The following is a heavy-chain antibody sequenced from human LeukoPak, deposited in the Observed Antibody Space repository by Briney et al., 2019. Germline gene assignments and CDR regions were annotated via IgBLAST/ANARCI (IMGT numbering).Heavy chain of an antibody. CDR2: ISSSGSTI. CDR1: GFTFSDYY. V-gene: IGHV3-11*01. CDR3: ARDYCSSTSCLAPLYYYYGMDV. D-gene: IGHD2-2*01. J-gene: IGHJ6*02. Sequence: PGGSLRLSCAASGFTFSDYYMSWIRQAPGKGLEWVSYISSSGSTIYFADPVKGRFTISRDNAKNSLYLQMNSLRAEDTAVYYCARDYCSSTSCLAPLYYYYGMDVWGQGTTVTVSS.